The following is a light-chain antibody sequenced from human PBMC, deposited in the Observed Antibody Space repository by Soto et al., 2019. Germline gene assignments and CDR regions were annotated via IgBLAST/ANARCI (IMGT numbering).Light chain of an antibody. CDR3: QQYGDSPWT. V-gene: IGKV3-20*01. CDR1: QSVSNNY. CDR2: GAS. J-gene: IGKJ1*01. Sequence: EIVLTQSPGTLSLSPGERATLSCRASQSVSNNYLAWYQQKPGQAPRLLIYGASNRATGIPDRFGGSGSGTDFTLTISRLEPEDFAVYYCQQYGDSPWTFGQGNKVDIK.